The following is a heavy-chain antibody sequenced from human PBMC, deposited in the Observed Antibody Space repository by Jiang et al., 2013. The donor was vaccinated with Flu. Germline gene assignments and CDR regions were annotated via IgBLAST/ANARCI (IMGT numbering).Heavy chain of an antibody. CDR1: GFTFSSYW. Sequence: VQLVESGGGLVQPGGSLRLSCAASGFTFSSYWMSWARQAPGKGLEWVANIKYDGSETHYVDSVKGRFTISRDSARNSLYLQMNSLRAEDTAVYYCARDLSSWYYGGYYFYGMDVWGQGTTVTVSS. CDR3: ARDLSSWYYGGYYFYGMDV. J-gene: IGHJ6*02. CDR2: IKYDGSET. D-gene: IGHD3-22*01. V-gene: IGHV3-7*03.